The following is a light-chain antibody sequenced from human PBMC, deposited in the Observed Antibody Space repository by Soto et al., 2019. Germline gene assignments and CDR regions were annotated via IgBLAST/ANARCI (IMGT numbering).Light chain of an antibody. CDR1: QSVSSSY. CDR2: GAS. V-gene: IGKV3-20*01. CDR3: QQYGNSPLT. J-gene: IGKJ4*01. Sequence: EIVLTQSPGTLSLSPGERATLSCRASQSVSSSYLAWYQQRPGQAPRLLIYGASNRATGIPDRFSGSGSGTAFTLTISRLEPEDFAVYFCQQYGNSPLTFGGGTKVDIK.